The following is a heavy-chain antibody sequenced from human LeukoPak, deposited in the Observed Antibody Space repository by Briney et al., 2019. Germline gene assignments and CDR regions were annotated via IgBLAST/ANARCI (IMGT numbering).Heavy chain of an antibody. V-gene: IGHV1-69*05. J-gene: IGHJ4*02. CDR3: ASEKPGKYYYDSSGYFTTSSFDY. Sequence: ASVKVSCKASGGTFSSYAISWVRQAPGQGLEWMGGIIPIFGTANYAQKFQGRVTITTDESTSTAYMELSSLRSEDTAVYYCASEKPGKYYYDSSGYFTTSSFDYWGQGTLVTVSS. D-gene: IGHD3-22*01. CDR1: GGTFSSYA. CDR2: IIPIFGTA.